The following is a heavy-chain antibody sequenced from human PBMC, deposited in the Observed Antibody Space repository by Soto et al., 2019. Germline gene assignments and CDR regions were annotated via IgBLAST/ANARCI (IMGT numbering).Heavy chain of an antibody. CDR2: ISGSGRNI. CDR1: GLSFSLYS. D-gene: IGHD2-21*02. V-gene: IGHV3-23*01. Sequence: EVQLLESGGGLVQPGGSLRLSCATSGLSFSLYSMGWVRQAPGKGLEWVSAISGSGRNIHYADSVKGRFTNSRDNSKNTLSLQMNSLRAEDTALYYCAKDDRTASRIDYWGQGTLVTVSS. CDR3: AKDDRTASRIDY. J-gene: IGHJ4*02.